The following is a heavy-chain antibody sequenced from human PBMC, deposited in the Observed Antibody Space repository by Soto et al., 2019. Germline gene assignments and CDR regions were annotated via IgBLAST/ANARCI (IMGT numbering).Heavy chain of an antibody. V-gene: IGHV1-2*02. J-gene: IGHJ5*02. CDR1: GYTFTDYH. D-gene: IGHD6-25*01. CDR2: INANNGGA. CDR3: AREGGSDSLAHKNNWFDT. Sequence: GSVKVFFKSYGYTFTDYHIHLVRQAPGQGLEFMGWINANNGGAGSAQQFQGRVTVTRDTSISTVYMELSNLRSYDTAVYYCAREGGSDSLAHKNNWFDTWGQGTRVTVSS.